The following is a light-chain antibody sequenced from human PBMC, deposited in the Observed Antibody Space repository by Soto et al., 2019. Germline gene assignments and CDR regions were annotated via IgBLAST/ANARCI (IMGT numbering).Light chain of an antibody. CDR1: QSVSSNY. V-gene: IGKV3-20*01. J-gene: IGKJ4*01. CDR3: KQYGSSPLT. CDR2: RAS. Sequence: IVLTQSPGTLSLSQGDRATLSCRASQSVSSNYLAWYKQKPGQATKVLIYRASIRATGIPDRFTGSGSGTDFTLTISRLEHEDFAVYYCKQYGSSPLTVGGGTMVDI.